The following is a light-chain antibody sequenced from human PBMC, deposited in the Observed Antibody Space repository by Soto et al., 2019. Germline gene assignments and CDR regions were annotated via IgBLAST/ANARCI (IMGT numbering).Light chain of an antibody. Sequence: EIVLTQSPGTLSLSPGERATLSCRASQSLSSSYLAWYQQKPGKAPSLLIYGASSRATGIPDRFSGSRSGTGFTLTISRLEPEDFAVYYCQQYGGSPPYTFGQGTKVEIK. CDR2: GAS. J-gene: IGKJ2*01. CDR1: QSLSSSY. V-gene: IGKV3-20*01. CDR3: QQYGGSPPYT.